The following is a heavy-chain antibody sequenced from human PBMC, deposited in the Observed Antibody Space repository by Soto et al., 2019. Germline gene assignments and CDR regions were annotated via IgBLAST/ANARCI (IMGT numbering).Heavy chain of an antibody. D-gene: IGHD2-15*01. V-gene: IGHV3-21*01. CDR1: GFTFSSYS. Sequence: GESLKISCAASGFTFSSYSMNWVRQAPGKGLEWVSSISSSSSYIYYADSVKGRFTISRDNAKNSLYLQMNSLRAEDTAVYYCARGQYCSGGSCWSDYWGQGTLVTVSS. CDR2: ISSSSSYI. J-gene: IGHJ4*02. CDR3: ARGQYCSGGSCWSDY.